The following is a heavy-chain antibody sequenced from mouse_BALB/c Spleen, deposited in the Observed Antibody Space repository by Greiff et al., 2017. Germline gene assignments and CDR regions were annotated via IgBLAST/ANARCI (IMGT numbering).Heavy chain of an antibody. D-gene: IGHD2-2*01. CDR1: GFTFSSFG. V-gene: IGHV5-17*02. J-gene: IGHJ4*01. Sequence: EVQLVESGGGLVQPGGSRKLSCAASGFTFSSFGMHWVRQAPEKGLEWVAYISSGSSTIYYADTVKGRFTISRDNPKNTLFLQMTSLRSEDTAMYYCASRMGYYDAMDHWGQGTSVTVSS. CDR3: ASRMGYYDAMDH. CDR2: ISSGSSTI.